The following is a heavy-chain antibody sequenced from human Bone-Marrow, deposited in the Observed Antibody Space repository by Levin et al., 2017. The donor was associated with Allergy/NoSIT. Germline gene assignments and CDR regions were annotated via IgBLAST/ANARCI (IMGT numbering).Heavy chain of an antibody. J-gene: IGHJ6*02. CDR3: ARGGPSDYDYYYYGMDV. V-gene: IGHV3-21*01. D-gene: IGHD3-16*01. Sequence: PGGSLRLSCAASGFPFSAYSMNWVRQAPGKGLEWVSSISTSSNYIYYADSVKGRFTFSRDNAKNSVSLQMNSLIAEDTAVYYCARGGPSDYDYYYYGMDVWGQGTTVTVSS. CDR2: ISTSSNYI. CDR1: GFPFSAYS.